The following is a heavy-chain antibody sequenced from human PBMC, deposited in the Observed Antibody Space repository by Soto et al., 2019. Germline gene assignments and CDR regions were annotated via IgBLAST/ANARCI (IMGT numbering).Heavy chain of an antibody. CDR1: GFSLSTSGVG. V-gene: IGHV2-5*01. CDR2: IYWNDDK. J-gene: IGHJ4*02. CDR3: AHALIQVGMDYCDY. D-gene: IGHD3-16*01. Sequence: QITLKESGPTLVNPTQTLTLTCTFSGFSLSTSGVGVGWIRQPPGKALEGLALIYWNDDKRYSPSLKRRLTITKDTSKNQVVLTMTNMDPVDTATYYCAHALIQVGMDYCDYWGQGTLVTVSS.